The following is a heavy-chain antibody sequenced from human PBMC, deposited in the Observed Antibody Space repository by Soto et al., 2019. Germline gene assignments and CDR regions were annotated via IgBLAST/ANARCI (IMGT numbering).Heavy chain of an antibody. Sequence: PSETLSLTCTVSGGSISSGGYYWSWIRQPPGKGLEWIGYIYYSGSTYYNPSLKSRVTISVDTSKNQFSLKLSSGTAADTAVYYCGRELAVPAANNWFDPWGRGTLVTVSS. CDR1: GGSISSGGYY. CDR3: GRELAVPAANNWFDP. J-gene: IGHJ5*02. CDR2: IYYSGST. V-gene: IGHV4-31*03. D-gene: IGHD2-2*01.